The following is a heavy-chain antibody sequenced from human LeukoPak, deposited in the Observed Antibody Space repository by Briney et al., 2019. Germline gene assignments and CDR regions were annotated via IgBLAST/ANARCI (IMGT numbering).Heavy chain of an antibody. CDR3: ARASIAARGGLDY. CDR2: ISSSSSTI. CDR1: GFTFSSYS. J-gene: IGHJ4*02. Sequence: GGSLRLSCVASGFTFSSYSMNWVRQAPGKGLEWVSYISSSSSTIYYADSVKGRFTISRDNAKNSLYLQMNSPRAEDTAVYYCARASIAARGGLDYWGQGTLVTVSS. D-gene: IGHD6-6*01. V-gene: IGHV3-48*01.